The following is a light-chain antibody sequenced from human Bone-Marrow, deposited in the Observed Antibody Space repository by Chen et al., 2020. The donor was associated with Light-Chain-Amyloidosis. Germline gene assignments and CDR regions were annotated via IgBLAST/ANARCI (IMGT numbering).Light chain of an antibody. CDR1: SSDVGGDNH. CDR3: SSYTITNTLV. CDR2: EVT. V-gene: IGLV2-14*01. J-gene: IGLJ1*01. Sequence: ARPQPASVSGSLGKSFSISRPGTSSDVGGDNHVSWYQQHPDKAPKLMIYEVTNRPSWVPDRFSGSKSDNTASLTISGLQTEDEADYFCSSYTITNTLVFGSGTRVTVL.